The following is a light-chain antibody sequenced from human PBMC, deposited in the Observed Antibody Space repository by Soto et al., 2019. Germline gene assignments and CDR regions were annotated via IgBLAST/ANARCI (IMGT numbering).Light chain of an antibody. J-gene: IGKJ1*01. CDR3: QQSYSTPT. CDR2: SAS. Sequence: DIQKTQSPSALSASVGDRVTITCRTSQNIFSYLNWYQRXAGQAPQILIHSASTLESGVPTRFSGGGSGTVFTLTISSMPPEDAATFYYQQSYSTPTFSQGTKVDIK. V-gene: IGKV1-39*01. CDR1: QNIFSY.